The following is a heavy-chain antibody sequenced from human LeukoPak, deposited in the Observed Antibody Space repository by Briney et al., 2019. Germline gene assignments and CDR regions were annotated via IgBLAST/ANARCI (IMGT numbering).Heavy chain of an antibody. Sequence: PSETLSLTCAVYGESFSGHYWTWIRQPPGRGLEWIGEINHSGSTTSNPSLNNRVTISVDTSKNQFSLKLTSVTAADTAVYYCARPRYGSGSLDSWGQGTPVTVSS. CDR3: ARPRYGSGSLDS. V-gene: IGHV4-34*01. CDR2: INHSGST. J-gene: IGHJ4*02. CDR1: GESFSGHY. D-gene: IGHD3-10*01.